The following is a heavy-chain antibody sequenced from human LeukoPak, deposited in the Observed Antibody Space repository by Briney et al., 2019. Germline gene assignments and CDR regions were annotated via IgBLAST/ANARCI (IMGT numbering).Heavy chain of an antibody. CDR3: AIWYSSGYYRFDY. J-gene: IGHJ4*02. D-gene: IGHD3-22*01. Sequence: SETLSLTCAVYGGSFSGYYWSWIRQPPGKGLEWIGEINHSGSTNYNPSLKSRVTISVDTSKNQFSLKLSSVTAADTAVYYCAIWYSSGYYRFDYWGQGTLVTVSP. V-gene: IGHV4-34*01. CDR1: GGSFSGYY. CDR2: INHSGST.